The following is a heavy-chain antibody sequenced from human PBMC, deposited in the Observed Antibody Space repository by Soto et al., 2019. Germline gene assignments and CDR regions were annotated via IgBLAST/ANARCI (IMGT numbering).Heavy chain of an antibody. CDR1: GYTFTSYA. D-gene: IGHD3-16*01. CDR2: INAGNGNT. Sequence: QVQLVQSGAEVKKPGASVKVSCKASGYTFTSYAMHWVRQAPGQRLEWMGWINAGNGNTKYSQKLQGRVTITRDTSASTAHMELSSLSSEDTAVYYCANALGLYYFDYWGQGTLVTVSS. CDR3: ANALGLYYFDY. V-gene: IGHV1-3*01. J-gene: IGHJ4*02.